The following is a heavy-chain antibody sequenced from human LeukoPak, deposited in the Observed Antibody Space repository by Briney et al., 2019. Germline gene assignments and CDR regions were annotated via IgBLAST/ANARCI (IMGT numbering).Heavy chain of an antibody. V-gene: IGHV1-2*02. D-gene: IGHD6-19*01. CDR3: ARGIELTGIGEDFDY. J-gene: IGHJ4*02. CDR1: GYTFTDYY. CDR2: INPNSGGT. Sequence: GASVKVSCKASGYTFTDYYMHWVRQAPGEGLEWMGWINPNSGGTNYAQKFQGRVTMTRDTSINTAYMDLSSLRSDDTAVYSCARGIELTGIGEDFDYWGQGTLVTVSS.